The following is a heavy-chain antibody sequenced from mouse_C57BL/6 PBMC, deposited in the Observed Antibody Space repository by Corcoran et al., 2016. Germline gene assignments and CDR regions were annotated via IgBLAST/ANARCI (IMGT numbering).Heavy chain of an antibody. CDR3: ARDGYFDY. CDR2: INPNNGGT. V-gene: IGHV1-26*01. J-gene: IGHJ2*01. Sequence: EAQLQQSGTELVKPGASVKISCKASGYTFTDYYMNWVKQSHGKSLEWIGDINPNNGGTSYNQKFKGKATLTVDKSSSTAYMELRSLTSEDSAVYYCARDGYFDYWGQGTTLTVSS. CDR1: GYTFTDYY. D-gene: IGHD1-1*01.